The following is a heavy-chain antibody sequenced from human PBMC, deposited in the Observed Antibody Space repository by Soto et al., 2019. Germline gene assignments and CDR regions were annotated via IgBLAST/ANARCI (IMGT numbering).Heavy chain of an antibody. D-gene: IGHD5-18*01. CDR3: ARERGYSDPGLPKLFDY. V-gene: IGHV1-69*02. CDR2: IIPILGIA. CDR1: GGTFSSYT. J-gene: IGHJ4*02. Sequence: ASVKVSCKASGGTFSSYTISWVRQAPGQGLEWMGRIIPILGIANYAQKFQGRVTITADKSTSTAYMELSSLRSEDTAVYYCARERGYSDPGLPKLFDYWGQGTLVTVSS.